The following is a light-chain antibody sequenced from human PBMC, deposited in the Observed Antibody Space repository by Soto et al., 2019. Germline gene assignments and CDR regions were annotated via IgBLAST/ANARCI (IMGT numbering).Light chain of an antibody. V-gene: IGKV3-20*01. Sequence: EIVLTQSPGTLSLSPGERATLSRRASQSINNRYLAWYQQKPGQAPRLLIYAASSRATGIPDRFSGSGSGTDFTLTISRLEPEDFAVYYCQQFGSSPGFTFGPGTKVDI. CDR1: QSINNRY. CDR2: AAS. J-gene: IGKJ3*01. CDR3: QQFGSSPGFT.